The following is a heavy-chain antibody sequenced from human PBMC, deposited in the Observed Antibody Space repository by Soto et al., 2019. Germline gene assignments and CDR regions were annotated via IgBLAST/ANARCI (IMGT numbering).Heavy chain of an antibody. V-gene: IGHV1-18*01. Sequence: ASVKVSCKASGYTFASYGISWLRQAPGQGLEWLGWVSTYSPKTVYAQKFQGRVTMTTDTSTTTAYMELTSLTSNDTAVYYCARDSSGAMNIIADSWG. CDR2: VSTYSPKT. CDR1: GYTFASYG. D-gene: IGHD6-6*01. CDR3: ARDSSGAMNIIADS. J-gene: IGHJ5*01.